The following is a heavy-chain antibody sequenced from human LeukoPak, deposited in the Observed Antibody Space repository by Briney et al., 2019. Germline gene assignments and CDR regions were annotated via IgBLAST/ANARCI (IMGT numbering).Heavy chain of an antibody. D-gene: IGHD6-19*01. V-gene: IGHV4-34*01. CDR2: INHSGST. J-gene: IGHJ4*02. CDR3: AKSVGGTGDPVDY. Sequence: SETLSLTCTVSGGSISSYYWSWIRQPPGKGLEWIGEINHSGSTNYNPSLKSRVTISVDTSKNQFSLKLSSVTAADTAVYYCAKSVGGTGDPVDYWGQGTLVIVSA. CDR1: GGSISSYY.